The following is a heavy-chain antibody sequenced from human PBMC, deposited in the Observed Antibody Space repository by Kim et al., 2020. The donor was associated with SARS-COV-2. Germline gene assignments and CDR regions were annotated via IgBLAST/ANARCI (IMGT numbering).Heavy chain of an antibody. CDR2: MNPNSGNT. Sequence: ASVKVSCKASGYTFTSYDINWVRQATGQGLEWMGWMNPNSGNTGYAQKFQGRVTMTRNTSISTAYMELSSLRSEDTAVYYCARARITFFGVVITLLGWFDPWGQGTLVTVSS. V-gene: IGHV1-8*01. D-gene: IGHD3-3*01. CDR3: ARARITFFGVVITLLGWFDP. J-gene: IGHJ5*02. CDR1: GYTFTSYD.